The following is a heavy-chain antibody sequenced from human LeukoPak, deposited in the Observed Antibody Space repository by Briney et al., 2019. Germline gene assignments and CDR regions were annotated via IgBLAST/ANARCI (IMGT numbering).Heavy chain of an antibody. CDR2: ISAYNGNT. CDR3: ARDGGDIVVVVAAPESLDY. Sequence: ASVKVSCKASGYTFTSYGISWVRQAPGQGLEWMGWISAYNGNTNYAQKLQGRVTMTTDTSTSTACMELRSLRSDDTAVYYCARDGGDIVVVVAAPESLDYWGQGTLVTVSS. CDR1: GYTFTSYG. V-gene: IGHV1-18*01. J-gene: IGHJ4*02. D-gene: IGHD2-15*01.